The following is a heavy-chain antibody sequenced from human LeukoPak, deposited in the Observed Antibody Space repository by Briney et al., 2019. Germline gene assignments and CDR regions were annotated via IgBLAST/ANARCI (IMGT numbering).Heavy chain of an antibody. Sequence: GGSLRLSCAASGFTFSSYRMNWVRQAPGKGLEWVSSISSSSSYIYYADSVKGRFTISRDNAKNSLYLQMNSLRAEDTAVYYCARDKYGDYVIDYWGQGTLVTVFS. CDR1: GFTFSSYR. CDR3: ARDKYGDYVIDY. J-gene: IGHJ4*02. V-gene: IGHV3-21*01. D-gene: IGHD4-17*01. CDR2: ISSSSSYI.